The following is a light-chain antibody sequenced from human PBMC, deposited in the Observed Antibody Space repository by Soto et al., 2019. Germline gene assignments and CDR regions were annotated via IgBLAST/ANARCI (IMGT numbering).Light chain of an antibody. Sequence: EIVLTQSPATLSLSPGERATLSCRASQSVSTYLAWYQQKPGQAPRLLIYDASNRATGIPARFRGSGSGTDFTLTISSLEPEDFAVYYCQQRRNWLTFRGGNNGEIK. J-gene: IGKJ4*01. CDR1: QSVSTY. V-gene: IGKV3-11*01. CDR2: DAS. CDR3: QQRRNWLT.